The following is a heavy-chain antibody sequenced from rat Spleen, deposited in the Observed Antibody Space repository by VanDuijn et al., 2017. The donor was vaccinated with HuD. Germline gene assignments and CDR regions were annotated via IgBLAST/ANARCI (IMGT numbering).Heavy chain of an antibody. V-gene: IGHV5S23*01. D-gene: IGHD1-2*01. CDR1: GFTFSNYD. CDR2: FSTGGGNT. J-gene: IGHJ3*01. Sequence: EVQLVESGGGLVQPGRSLKLSCAASGFTFSNYDMAWVRQAPTKGLEWVASFSTGGGNTYYRDSVKGRFTISRDNAKSTLYLQMGSLRSEDTATYYCARPLYSIYMHWFAYWGQGTLVTVSS. CDR3: ARPLYSIYMHWFAY.